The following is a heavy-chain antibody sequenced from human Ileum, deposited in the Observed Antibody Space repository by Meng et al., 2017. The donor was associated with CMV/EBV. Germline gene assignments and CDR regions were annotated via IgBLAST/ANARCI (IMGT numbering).Heavy chain of an antibody. V-gene: IGHV4-34*02. Sequence: QVQLQQWGAGLVKPSETLSLTCPVYGGSFIDYFWTWIRQSPGKGLEWIGEINHKGNTKYNPSLKSRVTISKDTSKKQFSLRMTSVTAADTATYYCVRRGRGSEPWGQGTLVTVSS. CDR1: GGSFIDYF. CDR3: VRRGRGSEP. J-gene: IGHJ5*02. CDR2: INHKGNT. D-gene: IGHD1-26*01.